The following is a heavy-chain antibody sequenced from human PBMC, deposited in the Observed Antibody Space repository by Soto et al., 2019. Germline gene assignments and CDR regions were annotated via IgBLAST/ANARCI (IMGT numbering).Heavy chain of an antibody. D-gene: IGHD3-3*01. CDR2: IKSKTDGGTT. J-gene: IGHJ6*02. CDR1: GFTFSNAW. CDR3: TTIEPKRITIFGVVPYYYYYYGMDV. Sequence: SLRLSCAASGFTFSNAWMNWVRQAPGKGLEWVGRIKSKTDGGTTDYAAPVKGRFTISRDDSKNTLYLQMNSLKTEDTAVYYCTTIEPKRITIFGVVPYYYYYYGMDVWGQGTTVTVSS. V-gene: IGHV3-15*07.